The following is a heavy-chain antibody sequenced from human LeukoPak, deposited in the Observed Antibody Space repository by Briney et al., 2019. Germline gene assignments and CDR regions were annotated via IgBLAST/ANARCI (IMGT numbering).Heavy chain of an antibody. CDR2: IYTSGST. D-gene: IGHD6-6*01. Sequence: SETLSLTCTVSGGSITSYYWSWIRQPPGKGLEWIGHIYTSGSTNYNPSLRSRVTISVDTSKNQFSLKVSSVTAADTAVYYCARTYSSSSHFDYWGQGTLVTVSS. V-gene: IGHV4-4*09. CDR1: GGSITSYY. J-gene: IGHJ4*02. CDR3: ARTYSSSSHFDY.